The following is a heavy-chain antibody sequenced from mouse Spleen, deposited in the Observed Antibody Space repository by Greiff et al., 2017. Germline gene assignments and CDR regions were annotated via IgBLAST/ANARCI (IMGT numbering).Heavy chain of an antibody. Sequence: VQLQQSGPVLVKPGASVKMSCKASGYTFTDYYMNWVKQSHGKSLEWIGVINPYNGGTSYNQKFKGKATLTVNKSSSTAYMELRSLTSEDSAVYYCARTEGRYWYFDVWGAGTTVTVSS. V-gene: IGHV1-19*01. CDR1: GYTFTDYY. CDR3: ARTEGRYWYFDV. CDR2: INPYNGGT. J-gene: IGHJ1*01.